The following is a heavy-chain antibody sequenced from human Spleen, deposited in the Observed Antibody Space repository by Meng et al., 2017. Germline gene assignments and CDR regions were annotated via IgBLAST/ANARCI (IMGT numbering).Heavy chain of an antibody. J-gene: IGHJ4*02. D-gene: IGHD3-10*01. CDR3: ARVGSGSYYRLDY. CDR1: GVSISSGAYS. CDR2: IYHSGSI. Sequence: QLQLQESGSGLVKPSETLSLTCGVSGVSISSGAYSWSWIRQPPGKGLEWIGYIYHSGSIYYNPSLKSRVTMSIDRSTNQFSLMMTSVTAADTAVYYCARVGSGSYYRLDYWGQGTLVTVSS. V-gene: IGHV4-30-2*01.